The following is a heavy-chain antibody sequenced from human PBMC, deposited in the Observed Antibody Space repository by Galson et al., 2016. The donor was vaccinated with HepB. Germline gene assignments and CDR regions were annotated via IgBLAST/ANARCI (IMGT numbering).Heavy chain of an antibody. CDR3: TKAAIAMAPPYYMDV. Sequence: SLRLSCAASEFKSDDYAMHWVRQVPGKGLQWVSGISWDSRNIGYADSVKGRFTISRDNAKNPLYLQMNSLTTEDTALYYCTKAAIAMAPPYYMDVWGKGTTVTVSS. CDR1: EFKSDDYA. J-gene: IGHJ6*03. D-gene: IGHD6-19*01. CDR2: ISWDSRNI. V-gene: IGHV3-9*02.